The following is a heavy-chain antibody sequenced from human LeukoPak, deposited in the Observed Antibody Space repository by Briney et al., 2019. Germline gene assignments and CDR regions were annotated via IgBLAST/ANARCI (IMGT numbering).Heavy chain of an antibody. CDR3: ARDIPTTPSDHYYYSGMDV. CDR1: GGTFSSYA. CDR2: IIPIFGIA. J-gene: IGHJ6*02. D-gene: IGHD1-14*01. Sequence: SVKVSCRASGGTFSSYAISWVRQAPGQGLEWMGRIIPIFGIANYAQKFQGRVTITADKSTSTAYMELSSLRSEDTAVYYCARDIPTTPSDHYYYSGMDVWGQGTTVTVSS. V-gene: IGHV1-69*04.